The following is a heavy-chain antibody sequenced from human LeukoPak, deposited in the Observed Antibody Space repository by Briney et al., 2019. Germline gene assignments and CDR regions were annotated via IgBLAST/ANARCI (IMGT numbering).Heavy chain of an antibody. CDR2: IIPIFGTA. V-gene: IGHV1-69*13. Sequence: ASVKVSCKASGGTFISYAISWVRQAPGQGLEWMGGIIPIFGTASYAQKFQGRVTITADESTSTAYMELSSLRSEDTAVYYCARGWSSSWYGFDYWGQGTLVTVSS. CDR3: ARGWSSSWYGFDY. J-gene: IGHJ4*02. D-gene: IGHD6-13*01. CDR1: GGTFISYA.